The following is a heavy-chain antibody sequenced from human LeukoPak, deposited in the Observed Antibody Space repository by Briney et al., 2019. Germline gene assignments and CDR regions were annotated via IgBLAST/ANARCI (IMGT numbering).Heavy chain of an antibody. Sequence: SVKVSCKASGGTFSSYTIGWVRQAPGQGLEWMGRIIPILGIANYAQKFQGRVTITADKSTSTAYMELSSLRSEDTAVYYCASAYCSSTSCYSAFDIWGQGTMVTVSS. D-gene: IGHD2-2*02. CDR1: GGTFSSYT. V-gene: IGHV1-69*02. CDR2: IIPILGIA. J-gene: IGHJ3*02. CDR3: ASAYCSSTSCYSAFDI.